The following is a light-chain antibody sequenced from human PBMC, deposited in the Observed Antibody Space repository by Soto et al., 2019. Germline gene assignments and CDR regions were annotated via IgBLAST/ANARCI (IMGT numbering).Light chain of an antibody. V-gene: IGLV2-8*01. J-gene: IGLJ2*01. CDR1: SSDVGGYNY. CDR3: SSFAGNNNLV. CDR2: EVS. Sequence: QSVLTQPRSVSGSPGQSVTISCTGTSSDVGGYNYVSWYQQHPGKAPKLMISEVSKRPSGVPDRFSGSKSGNTASLTVSGLQAEDEADYYCSSFAGNNNLVFGGGTKVTVL.